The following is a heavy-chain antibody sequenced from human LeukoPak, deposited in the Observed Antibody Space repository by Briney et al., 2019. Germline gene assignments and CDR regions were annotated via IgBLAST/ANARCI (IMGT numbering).Heavy chain of an antibody. CDR3: ARDEWGDAFDI. V-gene: IGHV3-21*01. J-gene: IGHJ3*02. CDR1: GFTFSSYS. CDR2: ISSSSSYI. Sequence: GGSLRLSCAASGFTFSSYSMNWVRQAPGKGLEWVSSISSSSSYIYYADSVRGRFTISRDNAKNSLFLQMNSLRAEDTAVYYCARDEWGDAFDIWGQGTMVTVFS. D-gene: IGHD1-26*01.